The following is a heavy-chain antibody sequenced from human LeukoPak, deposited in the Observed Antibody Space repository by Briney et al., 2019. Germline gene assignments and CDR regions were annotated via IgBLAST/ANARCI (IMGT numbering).Heavy chain of an antibody. Sequence: PSQTLSLTCTVSGGSISSGGYYWSWIRQHPGKGLEWIGYIYYSGSTYYNPSLKSRVTISVDTSKNQFSLKLSSVTAADTAVYYCARESAVAGPFHPHFFDYWGQGTLVTVSS. CDR1: GGSISSGGYY. J-gene: IGHJ4*02. CDR3: ARESAVAGPFHPHFFDY. CDR2: IYYSGST. V-gene: IGHV4-31*03. D-gene: IGHD6-19*01.